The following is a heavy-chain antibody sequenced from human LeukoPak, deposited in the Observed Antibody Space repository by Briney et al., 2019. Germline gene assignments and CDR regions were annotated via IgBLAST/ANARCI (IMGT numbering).Heavy chain of an antibody. CDR3: AKELGRTGYGSGSYCFDY. D-gene: IGHD3-10*01. V-gene: IGHV3-30*18. CDR1: GFTFSSYG. CDR2: ISYDGSNK. Sequence: PGGSLRLSCAASGFTFSSYGMHWVRQAPGKGLEWVAVISYDGSNKYYADSVKGRFTISRDNSKNTLYLQMNSLRAEDTAVYYCAKELGRTGYGSGSYCFDYWGQGTLVTVSS. J-gene: IGHJ4*02.